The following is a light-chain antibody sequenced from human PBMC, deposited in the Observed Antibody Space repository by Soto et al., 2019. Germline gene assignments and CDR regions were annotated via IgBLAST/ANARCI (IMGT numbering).Light chain of an antibody. V-gene: IGKV3-11*01. CDR1: QSVSSY. J-gene: IGKJ4*01. Sequence: EIVLTQSPATLSLSPGERATLSCRASQSVSSYLAWYQQKPGQAPRLLIYDASNRATGIPARLSGSGSGTDFTLTISSLEPEDFAVYYCQQRSNWGLTFGGGTKVDIK. CDR2: DAS. CDR3: QQRSNWGLT.